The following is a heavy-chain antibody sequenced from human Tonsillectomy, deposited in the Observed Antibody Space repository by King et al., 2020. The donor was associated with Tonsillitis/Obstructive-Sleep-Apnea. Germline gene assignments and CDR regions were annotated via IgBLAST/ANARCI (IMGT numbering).Heavy chain of an antibody. D-gene: IGHD4-17*01. CDR1: GGSISSSSYY. V-gene: IGHV4-39*01. CDR3: FLVSATEYYGDYADYYYYYMDV. CDR2: IYYSGST. J-gene: IGHJ6*03. Sequence: LQLQESGPGLVKPSETLSLTCTVSGGSISSSSYYWGWIRQPPGKGLEWIGSIYYSGSTYYNPSLKSRVTISVDTSKNQFSLKLSSVTAADTAVYYCFLVSATEYYGDYADYYYYYMDVWGKGTTVTVSS.